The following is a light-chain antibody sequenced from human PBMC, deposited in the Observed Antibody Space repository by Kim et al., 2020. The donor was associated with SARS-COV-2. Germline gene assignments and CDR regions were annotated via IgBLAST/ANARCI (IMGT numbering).Light chain of an antibody. Sequence: ASIGDRVTITCQASQDISNHLNWYQQKPGKAPKLLIYDASNLEIGVPSRFSGSGSGTDFTFTISSLQPEDIATYYCQQYDNFPITFGQGTRLEIK. J-gene: IGKJ5*01. CDR1: QDISNH. CDR2: DAS. V-gene: IGKV1-33*01. CDR3: QQYDNFPIT.